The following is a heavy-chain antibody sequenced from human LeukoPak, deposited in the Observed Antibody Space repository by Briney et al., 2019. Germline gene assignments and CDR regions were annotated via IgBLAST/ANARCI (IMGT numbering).Heavy chain of an antibody. CDR1: GFTFSSYA. J-gene: IGHJ6*02. CDR2: ISGSGGST. CDR3: ASDSPYYGMDV. V-gene: IGHV3-23*01. Sequence: GGSLRLSCAASGFTFSSYAMSWVRQAPGKGLEWVSAISGSGGSTYYADSVRGRFTISRDNAKNTLYLQMSGLRVEDTAVYHCASDSPYYGMDVWGQGTTVTVSS. D-gene: IGHD2-21*01.